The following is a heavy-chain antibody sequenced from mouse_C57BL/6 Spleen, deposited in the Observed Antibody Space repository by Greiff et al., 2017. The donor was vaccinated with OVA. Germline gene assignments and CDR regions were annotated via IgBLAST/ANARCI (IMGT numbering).Heavy chain of an antibody. CDR1: GFSLTSYG. CDR2: IWRGGST. Sequence: VQLQQSGPGLVQPSQSLSITCTVSGFSLTSYGVHWVRQSPGKGLEWLGVIWRGGSTDYNAAFMSRLSITKDNSKSQVFFKMNSLQADDTAIYYCAKFITTGGNAMDYWGQGTSVTVSS. J-gene: IGHJ4*01. CDR3: AKFITTGGNAMDY. D-gene: IGHD1-1*01. V-gene: IGHV2-5*01.